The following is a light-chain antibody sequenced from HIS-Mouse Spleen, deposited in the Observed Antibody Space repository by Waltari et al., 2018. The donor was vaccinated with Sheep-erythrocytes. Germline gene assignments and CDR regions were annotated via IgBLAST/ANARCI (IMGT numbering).Light chain of an antibody. CDR1: SSYVGWYNY. CDR2: DVS. Sequence: QSALTQPRSVSGSPGQSVTISCTGTSSYVGWYNYVSWYQQHPGKAPKPMIYDVSKRPSGVPDRFSGSKSGNTASLTISGLQAEDEADYYCCSYAGSYNHVFATGTKVTVL. V-gene: IGLV2-11*02. J-gene: IGLJ1*01. CDR3: CSYAGSYNHV.